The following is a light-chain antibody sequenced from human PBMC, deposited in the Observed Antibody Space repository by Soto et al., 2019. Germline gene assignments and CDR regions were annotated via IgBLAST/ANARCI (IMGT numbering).Light chain of an antibody. Sequence: EIVLTQSPGTLSLSPGERATLSCRASQSVSSSYLAWYQQKPGQAPRLLIYGASSRATGIPDRFSGSGSGTDFTLTISRLEPEDFAVFYCQHYDSLPITFGQGTKVDI. V-gene: IGKV3-20*01. CDR2: GAS. CDR3: QHYDSLPIT. J-gene: IGKJ1*01. CDR1: QSVSSSY.